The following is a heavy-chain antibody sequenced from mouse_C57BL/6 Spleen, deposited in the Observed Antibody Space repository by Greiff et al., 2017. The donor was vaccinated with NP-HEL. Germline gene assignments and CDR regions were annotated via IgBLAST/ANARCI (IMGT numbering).Heavy chain of an antibody. V-gene: IGHV1-52*01. CDR3: ARYGYDDAMDY. Sequence: QVQLQQPGAELVRPGSSVKLSCKASGYTFTSYWMHWVKQRPIQGLEWIGNIDPSDSEPHYNQKFKDKATLTVDKSSSTAYMQLSSLTSEDSAVYYCARYGYDDAMDYWGQGTSVTVSS. CDR1: GYTFTSYW. J-gene: IGHJ4*01. CDR2: IDPSDSEP. D-gene: IGHD2-2*01.